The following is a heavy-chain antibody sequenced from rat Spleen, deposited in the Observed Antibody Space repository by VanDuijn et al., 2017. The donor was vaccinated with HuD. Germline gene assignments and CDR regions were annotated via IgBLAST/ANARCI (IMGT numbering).Heavy chain of an antibody. CDR2: ISPGGGT. J-gene: IGHJ2*01. D-gene: IGHD1-12*02. V-gene: IGHV5-19*01. Sequence: EVQLVESGGGLVQPGRSLKLSCAASGFTFSNYGMHWIRQAPTKGLEWVASISPGGGTHYPDSVKGRFTISRDIAKSTLYLQMNSLRSEDTATYYCTTDTFYDGTYYPGGFDYWGQGVMVTVSS. CDR1: GFTFSNYG. CDR3: TTDTFYDGTYYPGGFDY.